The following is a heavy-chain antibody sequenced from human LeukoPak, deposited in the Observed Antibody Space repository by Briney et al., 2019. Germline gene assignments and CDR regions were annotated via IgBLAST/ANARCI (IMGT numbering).Heavy chain of an antibody. D-gene: IGHD3-16*01. J-gene: IGHJ5*02. CDR1: GFSFRSYA. V-gene: IGHV3-48*01. CDR2: ISSGSSSK. CDR3: AHLSRLGELHVS. Sequence: GGSLRLSCAASGFSFRSYAMSWVRQAPGKGLEWVSYISSGSSSKYYADSVQGRFTISRDNAKNSLSLQMNSLRAEDTAVYYCAHLSRLGELHVSWGQGTLVTVSS.